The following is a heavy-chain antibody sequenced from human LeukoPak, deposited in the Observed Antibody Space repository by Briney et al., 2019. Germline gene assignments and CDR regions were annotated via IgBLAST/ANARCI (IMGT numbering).Heavy chain of an antibody. Sequence: PSETLSLACTVSGGSISSSSYYWGWIRQPPGKGLEWIGTIYYSGSTYYNPSLKSRVTISVDTSKNQFSLKLSSVTAADTAVYYCARQGSPLLVVAAATPAAFDIWGQGTMGTVSS. CDR2: IYYSGST. CDR3: ARQGSPLLVVAAATPAAFDI. J-gene: IGHJ3*02. CDR1: GGSISSSSYY. D-gene: IGHD2-15*01. V-gene: IGHV4-39*01.